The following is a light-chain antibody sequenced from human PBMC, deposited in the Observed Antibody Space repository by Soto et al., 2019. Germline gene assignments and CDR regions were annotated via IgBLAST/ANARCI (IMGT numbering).Light chain of an antibody. CDR3: QQYNNWPRT. CDR2: GAS. V-gene: IGKV3-15*01. CDR1: QSVSST. J-gene: IGKJ2*01. Sequence: EIVMTQSPATLSVSPGERATLSCRASQSVSSTLAWYQQKPGQAPRLLIYGASTRATDIPARFSGSGSGTEFTLTISSLQSEDFAVYYCQQYNNWPRTFGQVTKLEIK.